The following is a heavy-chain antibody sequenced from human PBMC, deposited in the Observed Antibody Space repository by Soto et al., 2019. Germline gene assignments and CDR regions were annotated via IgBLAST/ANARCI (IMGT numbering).Heavy chain of an antibody. J-gene: IGHJ4*02. CDR1: GYTFTSYS. Sequence: GASVKVSCKASGYTFTSYSISWVQQAPGQGLEWMGWISAYNGNTNYAQKLQGRVTMTTDTSTSTAYMELRSLRSDDTAVYYCAREATTAHFDYWGQGTLVTVSS. CDR3: AREATTAHFDY. CDR2: ISAYNGNT. V-gene: IGHV1-18*01.